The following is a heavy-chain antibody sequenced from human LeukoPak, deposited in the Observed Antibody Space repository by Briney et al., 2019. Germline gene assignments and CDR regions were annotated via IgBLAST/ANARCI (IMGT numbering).Heavy chain of an antibody. CDR1: GFTFGDYY. CDR2: ISSNGRTI. D-gene: IGHD6-13*01. Sequence: GGSLKLSCAASGFTFGDYYMNWIRQAPGKGLEWVSYISSNGRTIYYADSVKGRFTISRDNAKNSLYMQMNSLRAEDTAEYYCAREGSSSWYGSDYYYYMDVWGKGTTVTVSS. V-gene: IGHV3-11*04. CDR3: AREGSSSWYGSDYYYYMDV. J-gene: IGHJ6*03.